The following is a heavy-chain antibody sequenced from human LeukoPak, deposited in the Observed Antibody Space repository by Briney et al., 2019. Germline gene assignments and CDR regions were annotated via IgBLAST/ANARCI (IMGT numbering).Heavy chain of an antibody. J-gene: IGHJ5*02. D-gene: IGHD6-13*01. V-gene: IGHV1-18*01. CDR1: GYTXTSYG. CDR3: ARDNHRSSWSWFDP. Sequence: ASVKVSCKASGYTXTSYGISWVRQAPGQGLEWMGWISAYNGNTKYAQEFQGRVTMTTDTSTSTAYMELRSLSSDDTAVYHCARDNHRSSWSWFDPWGQGTLVTVSS. CDR2: ISAYNGNT.